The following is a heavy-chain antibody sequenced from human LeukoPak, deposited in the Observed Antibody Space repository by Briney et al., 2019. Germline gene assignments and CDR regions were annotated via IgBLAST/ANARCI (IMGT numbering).Heavy chain of an antibody. V-gene: IGHV3-11*01. CDR3: ARSDSSGWYQFDY. CDR1: GFTFSDYY. CDR2: ISSSGSSI. J-gene: IGHJ4*02. Sequence: PGGSLRLSCAASGFTFSDYYMSWIRQAPGKGLEWVSYISSSGSSIYYADSVKGRFTVSRDNAKNSLYLQMNSLRAEDTAVYYCARSDSSGWYQFDYWGQGTLVTVSS. D-gene: IGHD6-19*01.